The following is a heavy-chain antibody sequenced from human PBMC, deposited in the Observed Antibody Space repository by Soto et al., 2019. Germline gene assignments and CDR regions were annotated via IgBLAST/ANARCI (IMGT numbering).Heavy chain of an antibody. CDR1: GGTFSSYA. Sequence: QVQLVQSGAEVKKPGSSVKVSCKASGGTFSSYAISWVRQAPGQGLEWMGGIIPIFGTANYAQKFQGRVTITADESTSTAYIELISLRSEDTAVYYCSRGDVLRYFDPNFDYWGQGTLVTVSS. J-gene: IGHJ4*02. CDR3: SRGDVLRYFDPNFDY. D-gene: IGHD3-9*01. CDR2: IIPIFGTA. V-gene: IGHV1-69*01.